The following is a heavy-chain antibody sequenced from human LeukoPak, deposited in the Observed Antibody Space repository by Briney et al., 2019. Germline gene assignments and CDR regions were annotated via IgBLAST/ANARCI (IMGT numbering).Heavy chain of an antibody. CDR1: GYSFGTYW. CDR2: IYPGDSDT. J-gene: IGHJ6*03. D-gene: IGHD3-22*01. Sequence: HGESLQISCKGSGYSFGTYWIGWVRPVPGKGLEWMGIIYPGDSDTRYSPSFQGQVTISADKSLSTAYLQWSSLKASDTAMYYCARGYDYDSPYYMDVWGKGTTVTVSS. V-gene: IGHV5-51*01. CDR3: ARGYDYDSPYYMDV.